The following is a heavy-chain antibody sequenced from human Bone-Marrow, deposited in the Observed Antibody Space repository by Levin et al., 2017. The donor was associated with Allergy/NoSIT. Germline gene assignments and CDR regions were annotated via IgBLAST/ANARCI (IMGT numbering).Heavy chain of an antibody. V-gene: IGHV1-46*01. Sequence: EASVKVSCKASGYTFTSYFMYWVRQAPGQGLEWMGVINPYDATATYAQKFQGRVTVTRDTSTSTFYMDLRSLRSQDTAVYYCARGGYGADLFDYWGQGTLVTVSS. J-gene: IGHJ4*02. CDR2: INPYDATA. D-gene: IGHD4-17*01. CDR3: ARGGYGADLFDY. CDR1: GYTFTSYF.